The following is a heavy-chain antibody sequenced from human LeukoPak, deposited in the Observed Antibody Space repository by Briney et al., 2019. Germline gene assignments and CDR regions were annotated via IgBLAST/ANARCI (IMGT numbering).Heavy chain of an antibody. J-gene: IGHJ6*02. D-gene: IGHD6-19*01. Sequence: GGALRLSCAASGFTFSSYWMSWIRQAPGKGLEWVANIKQDGSEKYYVDSVKGRFTISRDNAKNSLYLQMNSLRAEDTAVYYYARDWAVAGTRYYGMDVWGQGTTVTVSS. CDR1: GFTFSSYW. V-gene: IGHV3-7*01. CDR3: ARDWAVAGTRYYGMDV. CDR2: IKQDGSEK.